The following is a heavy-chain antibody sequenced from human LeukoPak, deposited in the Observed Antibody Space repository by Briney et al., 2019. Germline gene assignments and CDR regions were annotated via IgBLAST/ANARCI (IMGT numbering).Heavy chain of an antibody. V-gene: IGHV3-30*02. J-gene: IGHJ3*02. CDR2: IRYDGSNK. Sequence: GGSLRLSCAASGFTFSSYGMHWVRQAPGKGLEWVAFIRYDGSNKYYADSVKGRFTISRDNSKNTLYLQMNSLRAEDTAVYYCAKDRLDFWSGYYTPGAFDIWGQGTMVTVSS. CDR3: AKDRLDFWSGYYTPGAFDI. D-gene: IGHD3-3*01. CDR1: GFTFSSYG.